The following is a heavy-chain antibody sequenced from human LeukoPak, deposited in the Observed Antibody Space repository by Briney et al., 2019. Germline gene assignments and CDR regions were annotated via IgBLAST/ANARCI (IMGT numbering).Heavy chain of an antibody. Sequence: GGSLRLSCAASGFTFSGSAMHWVRQASGKGLEWVGRIKAKAHGGTIEYAAPVKGRFTISRDDSKNTLYLQMNSLKTEDTAVYYCTTDGVGVEGATYDNWGQGTLVSVSS. CDR1: GFTFSGSA. D-gene: IGHD1-26*01. J-gene: IGHJ4*02. CDR3: TTDGVGVEGATYDN. V-gene: IGHV3-15*01. CDR2: IKAKAHGGTI.